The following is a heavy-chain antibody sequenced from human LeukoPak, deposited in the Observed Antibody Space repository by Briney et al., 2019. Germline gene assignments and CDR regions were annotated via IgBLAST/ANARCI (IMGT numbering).Heavy chain of an antibody. V-gene: IGHV4-59*01. J-gene: IGHJ5*02. CDR2: IYYSGST. CDR3: VRERAGSSWHDGWFDP. CDR1: GGSISSNY. D-gene: IGHD6-13*01. Sequence: SETLSLTWTVSGGSISSNYWSWIRQPPGKGLEWIGYIYYSGSTNYNPSLKSRVTISVDTSKNQFSLKLSSVTAADTAVYYCVRERAGSSWHDGWFDPWGQGTLVTVS.